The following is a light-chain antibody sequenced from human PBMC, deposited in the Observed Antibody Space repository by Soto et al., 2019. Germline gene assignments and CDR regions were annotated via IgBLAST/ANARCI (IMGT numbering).Light chain of an antibody. CDR1: QSISTL. CDR3: KRYHSWT. CDR2: TAA. V-gene: IGKV1-5*03. Sequence: DIQMTQSPSTLAASVGDRVIITCRASQSISTLLAWYQQKPGKAPKLLIYTAASLQRGVPSRFSGGGSGTEFTLTISSLQPDDFATYYCKRYHSWTFGQGTKVDIK. J-gene: IGKJ1*01.